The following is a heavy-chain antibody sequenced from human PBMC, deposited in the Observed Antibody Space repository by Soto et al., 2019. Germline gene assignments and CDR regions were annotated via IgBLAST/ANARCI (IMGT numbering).Heavy chain of an antibody. CDR3: AREAESSGCYQD. CDR2: ISAYNGNT. Sequence: ASVKVSCKASGYTFTSYGISWVRQAPGQGLEWMGWISAYNGNTNYAQKFQGRVTMTTDTSISTAYMELSRLRSDDTAVYYCAREAESSGCYQDWGQGTLVTVSS. CDR1: GYTFTSYG. V-gene: IGHV1-18*01. J-gene: IGHJ4*02. D-gene: IGHD6-19*01.